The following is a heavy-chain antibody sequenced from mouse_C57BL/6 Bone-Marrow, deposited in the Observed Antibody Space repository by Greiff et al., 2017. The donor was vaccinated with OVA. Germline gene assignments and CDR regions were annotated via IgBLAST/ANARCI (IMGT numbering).Heavy chain of an antibody. CDR2: ISNGGGST. Sequence: EVQLVESGGGLVQPGGSLKLSCAASGFTFSDYYMYWVRQTPEKRLEWVAYISNGGGSTYYPDTVKGRFTISRDNAKNTLYLQMSRLKSEDTAMYYSARLRGGYYVDYAMDYWGQGTSVTVSS. J-gene: IGHJ4*01. V-gene: IGHV5-12*01. CDR3: ARLRGGYYVDYAMDY. D-gene: IGHD2-3*01. CDR1: GFTFSDYY.